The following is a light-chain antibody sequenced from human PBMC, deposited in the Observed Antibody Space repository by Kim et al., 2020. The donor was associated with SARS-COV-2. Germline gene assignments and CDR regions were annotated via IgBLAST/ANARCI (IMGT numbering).Light chain of an antibody. J-gene: IGLJ3*02. Sequence: LGHKVRITCQGDSLRSYYASWYQQKPGQAPVLVIYGKNNRPSGIPDRFSGSGSGNTASLTITGAQAEDEADYYCNSRDSSGNHWVFGGGTQLTVL. CDR3: NSRDSSGNHWV. V-gene: IGLV3-19*01. CDR1: SLRSYY. CDR2: GKN.